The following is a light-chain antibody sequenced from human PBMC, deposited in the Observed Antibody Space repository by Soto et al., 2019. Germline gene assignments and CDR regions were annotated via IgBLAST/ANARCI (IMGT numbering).Light chain of an antibody. Sequence: QSALTQPASVSGSPGQSITISCTGTSSDVGGYNYVSWYQQHPGKAPKLMIYEVSNRPSGVSNRFSGSKSGSTASLTISGLQTEDEADYYCSSYTISSTLVVFGGGTQLTVL. V-gene: IGLV2-14*01. CDR1: SSDVGGYNY. CDR2: EVS. J-gene: IGLJ2*01. CDR3: SSYTISSTLVV.